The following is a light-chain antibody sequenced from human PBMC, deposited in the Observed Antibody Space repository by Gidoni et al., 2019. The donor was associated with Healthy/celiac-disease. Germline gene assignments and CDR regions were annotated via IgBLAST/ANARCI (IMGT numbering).Light chain of an antibody. CDR1: QSFLYSSNNKNY. CDR3: QQYYSTPPT. J-gene: IGKJ1*01. V-gene: IGKV4-1*01. Sequence: DIVMTQSPDSLAVSLGERATIHCKSSQSFLYSSNNKNYFAWYQQKPGQPPKLLIYWASTRESGVPDRFSGSGSGTDFTLTISSLQAEDVAVYYCQQYYSTPPTFGQGTKVEIK. CDR2: WAS.